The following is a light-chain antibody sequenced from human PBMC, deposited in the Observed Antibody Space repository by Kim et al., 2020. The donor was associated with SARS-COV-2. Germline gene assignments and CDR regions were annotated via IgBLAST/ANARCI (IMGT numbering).Light chain of an antibody. CDR3: QQYDIVPPT. CDR2: DAS. Sequence: ASLGDRVTITCRASQAITNYLNWYQQKPGKAPKLIIYDASKLETGVPSRFSGSGSGTDFTLTITSLQPEDIATYYCQQYDIVPPTFGQGTRLEIK. J-gene: IGKJ5*01. CDR1: QAITNY. V-gene: IGKV1-33*01.